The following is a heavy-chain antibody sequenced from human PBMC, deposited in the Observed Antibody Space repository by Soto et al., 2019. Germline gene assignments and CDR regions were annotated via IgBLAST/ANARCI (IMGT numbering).Heavy chain of an antibody. CDR1: GGSVSSGSYY. J-gene: IGHJ3*01. CDR3: ARRYYYGSSGLT. Sequence: QVQLQESGPGLVKPSETLSLTCTVSGGSVSSGSYYWSWIRQPPGKGLEWIGSIFYSGNTNYNPPRKSRVPISVDTSKNHFALKLSSVTAADTAVYYCARRYYYGSSGLTWGQGTMVTVSS. V-gene: IGHV4-61*03. D-gene: IGHD3-22*01. CDR2: IFYSGNT.